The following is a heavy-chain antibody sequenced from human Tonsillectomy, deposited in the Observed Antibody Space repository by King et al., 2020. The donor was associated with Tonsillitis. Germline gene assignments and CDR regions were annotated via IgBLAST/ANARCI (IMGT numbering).Heavy chain of an antibody. CDR2: TIPLFAT. D-gene: IGHD1-1*01. Sequence: QLAQSGPEVKKPGSSVKVSCKASGVTFNSFISWVRQAPGQVLELRGGTIPLFATHYAQNVHVRVTIAADEPTGTAYMERRSLRTEDTAGYYRASPRAQLIRGSYYYSMDVWGQGTTVTVSS. CDR3: ASPRAQLIRGSYYYSMDV. V-gene: IGHV1-69*01. CDR1: GVTFNSF. J-gene: IGHJ6*02.